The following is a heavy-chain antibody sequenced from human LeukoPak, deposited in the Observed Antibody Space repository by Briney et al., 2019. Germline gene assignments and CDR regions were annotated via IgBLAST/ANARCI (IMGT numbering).Heavy chain of an antibody. V-gene: IGHV4-38-2*02. Sequence: SETLSLTCTVSGYSISSGYYWGWIRQPPGKGLEWIGSIYHSGITNYNPSLKSRVTISVDKSKNQVSLELSSVTAADTAAYYCARGGGYYFDYWGQGTLVTVSS. CDR3: ARGGGYYFDY. J-gene: IGHJ4*02. D-gene: IGHD1-26*01. CDR2: IYHSGIT. CDR1: GYSISSGYY.